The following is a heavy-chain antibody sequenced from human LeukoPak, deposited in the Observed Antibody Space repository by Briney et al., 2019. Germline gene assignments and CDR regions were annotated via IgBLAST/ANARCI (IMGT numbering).Heavy chain of an antibody. CDR1: GGSMSSGGYY. CDR2: IYYSGST. V-gene: IGHV4-31*03. Sequence: SETLSLTCTVSGGSMSSGGYYWSWIHQHPGKGLEWIGYIYYSGSTYYNPSLKSRVTITVDTSKNQFSLKLSSVTAADTAVYYCARGANLVLRFLEWSLLERKNCFDPWGQGTLVTVSS. D-gene: IGHD3-3*01. CDR3: ARGANLVLRFLEWSLLERKNCFDP. J-gene: IGHJ5*02.